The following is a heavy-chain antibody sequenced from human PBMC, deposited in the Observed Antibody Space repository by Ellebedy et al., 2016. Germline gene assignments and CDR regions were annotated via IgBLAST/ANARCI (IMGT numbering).Heavy chain of an antibody. CDR1: GFIFRRYG. V-gene: IGHV3-33*06. CDR3: AKSIAEMWGLDYSMDV. J-gene: IGHJ6*02. CDR2: TWYDGSKE. Sequence: GESLKISCAASGFIFRRYGMHWVRQAPGKGLEWVAVTWYDGSKESYADSVKGRFSISRNNSNNARYLQMNSLRVEDTAVYYCAKSIAEMWGLDYSMDVWGQGTTVTVSS. D-gene: IGHD2-21*01.